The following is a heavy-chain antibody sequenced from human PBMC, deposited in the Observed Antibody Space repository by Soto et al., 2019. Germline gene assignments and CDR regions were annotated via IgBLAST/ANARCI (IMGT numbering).Heavy chain of an antibody. CDR3: VRDRRIYYSDPHDEFVASDYEV. J-gene: IGHJ3*01. CDR2: FIPIFRTL. CDR1: GGIFGSHG. V-gene: IGHV1-69*01. Sequence: QVQLIQSEAEVKKPGSSVRVSCTASGGIFGSHGFSWVRQAPGQRLEWVGGFIPIFRTLTYTEKFQARVRIAADGSTNTVYLDLSSLTSEDTAVYYCVRDRRIYYSDPHDEFVASDYEVWGQGAMGSVSS. D-gene: IGHD3-22*01.